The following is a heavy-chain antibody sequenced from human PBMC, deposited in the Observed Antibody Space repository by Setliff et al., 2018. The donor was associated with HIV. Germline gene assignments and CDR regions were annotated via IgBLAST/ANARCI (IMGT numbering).Heavy chain of an antibody. Sequence: GGSLRLSCVASGFTFSISGMHWVRQAPGKGLEWVTYIEYDESNKRYADNVKGRFTISSDNSKNTLYLQMNSLRLEDTALYYCVKGGMTNAAFNIWGPGTMVTVSS. J-gene: IGHJ3*02. CDR1: GFTFSISG. CDR3: VKGGMTNAAFNI. CDR2: IEYDESNK. V-gene: IGHV3-30*02. D-gene: IGHD3-16*01.